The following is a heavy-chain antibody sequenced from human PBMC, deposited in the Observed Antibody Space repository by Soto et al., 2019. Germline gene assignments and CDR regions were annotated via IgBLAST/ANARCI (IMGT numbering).Heavy chain of an antibody. V-gene: IGHV4-4*02. J-gene: IGHJ5*02. Sequence: PSEILSLTCAVSGGSISSSNWWSWVRQPPGKGLEWIGEIYHSGSTNYNPSLKSRVTISVDKSKNQFSLKLSSVTAADTAVYYCAREPNSSGWYNWFDPWGQGTLVTVSS. CDR1: GGSISSSNW. CDR3: AREPNSSGWYNWFDP. D-gene: IGHD6-19*01. CDR2: IYHSGST.